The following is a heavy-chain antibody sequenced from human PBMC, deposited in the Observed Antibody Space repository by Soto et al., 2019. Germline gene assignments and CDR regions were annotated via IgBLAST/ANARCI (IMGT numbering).Heavy chain of an antibody. CDR2: IYYSGNT. J-gene: IGHJ4*02. D-gene: IGHD3-10*01. CDR3: ARLTRYGSGSYPEY. V-gene: IGHV4-39*01. CDR1: GGSISGSSGL. Sequence: PSETLSLTCTVSGGSISGSSGLWGLIRQPPGKGLECIGTIYYSGNTYCNPSLKSRVTMSVDTSKNEFSLNLNSLTAADTAVYYCARLTRYGSGSYPEYWGQGTLVTV.